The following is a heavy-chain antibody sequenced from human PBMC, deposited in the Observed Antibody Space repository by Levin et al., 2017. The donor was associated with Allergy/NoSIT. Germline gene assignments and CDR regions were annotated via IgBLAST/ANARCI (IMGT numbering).Heavy chain of an antibody. CDR2: IYYSGTT. V-gene: IGHV4-39*01. Sequence: PSETLSLTCSVSGGSISSSSFYWGWVRQPPGKGLEWIGNIYYSGTTYYNPSLKRRVTISVDTSKNQFSLKPSSVTAADTAVFYCARQYSSGWYLWGQGTLVTVSS. CDR3: ARQYSSGWYL. CDR1: GGSISSSSFY. J-gene: IGHJ4*02. D-gene: IGHD6-19*01.